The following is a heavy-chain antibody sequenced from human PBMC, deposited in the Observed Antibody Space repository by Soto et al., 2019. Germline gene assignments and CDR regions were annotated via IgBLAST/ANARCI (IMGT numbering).Heavy chain of an antibody. V-gene: IGHV3-23*01. D-gene: IGHD3-9*01. Sequence: GGSLRLSCAASGFTFSSYAMSWVRQAPGKGLEWVSAISGSGGSTYYADSVKGRFTISRDNSKNTLYLQMNSLRAEDTAVYYCAKDHVVYFDLLLTDYWGQGTLVTVSS. CDR3: AKDHVVYFDLLLTDY. CDR2: ISGSGGST. J-gene: IGHJ4*02. CDR1: GFTFSSYA.